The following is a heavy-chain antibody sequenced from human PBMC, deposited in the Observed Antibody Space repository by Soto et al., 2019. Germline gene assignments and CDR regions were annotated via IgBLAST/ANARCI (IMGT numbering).Heavy chain of an antibody. CDR3: AKVAYYDRFDWLLHPLYYYYMDV. CDR2: ISYDGSNK. CDR1: GFTFSSYG. Sequence: PGGSLRLSCAASGFTFSSYGMHWVCQAPGKGLEWVAVISYDGSNKYYADSVKGRFTISRDNSKNTLYLQMNSLRAEDTAVYYCAKVAYYDRFDWLLHPLYYYYMDVWGKGPTGTVSS. D-gene: IGHD3-9*01. J-gene: IGHJ6*03. V-gene: IGHV3-30*18.